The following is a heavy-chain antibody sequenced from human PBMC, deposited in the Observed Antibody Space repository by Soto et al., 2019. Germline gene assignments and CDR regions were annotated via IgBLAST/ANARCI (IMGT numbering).Heavy chain of an antibody. CDR1: GGSISSSSYY. Sequence: QLQLQESGPGLVKPSETLSLTCTVSGGSISSSSYYWGWIRQPPGKGLEWIGSIYYSGSTYYNPSLGRRVAISADTSKNQFSLKLSSVTAADPAVYYCARTLSDFWSGYPTWFDPWGQGTLVTVSS. J-gene: IGHJ5*02. D-gene: IGHD3-3*01. CDR3: ARTLSDFWSGYPTWFDP. V-gene: IGHV4-39*01. CDR2: IYYSGST.